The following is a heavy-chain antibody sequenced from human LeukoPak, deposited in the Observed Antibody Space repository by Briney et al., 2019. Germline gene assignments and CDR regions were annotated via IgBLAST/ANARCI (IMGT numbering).Heavy chain of an antibody. CDR1: GFTFSSYA. Sequence: GGSLRLSCAASGFTFSSYAMHWVRQAPGKGLEWVAVISYDGSNKYYADSVKGRFTISRDNSKNTLYLQMNSLRVEDTAVYYCARDRRIMITFGGVMDYWGQGTLVTVSS. V-gene: IGHV3-30-3*01. CDR2: ISYDGSNK. D-gene: IGHD3-16*01. J-gene: IGHJ4*02. CDR3: ARDRRIMITFGGVMDY.